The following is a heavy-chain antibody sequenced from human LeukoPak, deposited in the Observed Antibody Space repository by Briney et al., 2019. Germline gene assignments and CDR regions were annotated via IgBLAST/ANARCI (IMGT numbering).Heavy chain of an antibody. CDR3: ARDPRDSSGYAL. CDR2: INPSGGST. J-gene: IGHJ4*02. CDR1: GYTFTDYY. Sequence: ASVTVSCKAFGYTFTDYYIHWVRQAPGQGLEWMGIINPSGGSTSYAQKFQGRVTMTRDTSTSTVYMELSSLRSENTAVYYCARDPRDSSGYALWGQGTLVTVSS. V-gene: IGHV1-46*01. D-gene: IGHD3-22*01.